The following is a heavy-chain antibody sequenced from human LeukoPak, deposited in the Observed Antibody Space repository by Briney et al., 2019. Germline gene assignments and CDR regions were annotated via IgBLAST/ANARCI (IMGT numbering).Heavy chain of an antibody. D-gene: IGHD5-18*01. CDR1: DGSIRSYY. J-gene: IGHJ4*02. V-gene: IGHV4-59*08. Sequence: SETLSLTCNVSDGSIRSYYWSWIRQPPGKGLEWIGYIYYSGSTNYNPSLKSRVTISVDTSKNQFYLKLRSVTAADTAVYYCARFGYTYGYDYWGQGTLVTVSS. CDR3: ARFGYTYGYDY. CDR2: IYYSGST.